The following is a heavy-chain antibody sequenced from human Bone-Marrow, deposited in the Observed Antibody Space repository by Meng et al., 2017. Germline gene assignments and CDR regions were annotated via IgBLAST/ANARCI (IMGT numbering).Heavy chain of an antibody. CDR2: IIPIFGTA. CDR1: GGTFSSYA. J-gene: IGHJ3*02. CDR3: AAVTKGITGTTGWDDAFDI. V-gene: IGHV1-69*13. D-gene: IGHD1-20*01. Sequence: SVKVSCKASGGTFSSYAISWVRQAPGQGLEWMGGIIPIFGTANYAQKFQGRVTITADESTSTAYMGLSSLRSEDTAVYYCAAVTKGITGTTGWDDAFDIWGQGTMVT.